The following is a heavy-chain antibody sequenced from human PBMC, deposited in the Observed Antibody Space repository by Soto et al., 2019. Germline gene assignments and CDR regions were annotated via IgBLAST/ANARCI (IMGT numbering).Heavy chain of an antibody. D-gene: IGHD5-18*01. J-gene: IGHJ4*02. CDR2: IDPSDSYT. CDR3: ARRTVTTADY. V-gene: IGHV5-10-1*01. CDR1: GYSFTRYW. Sequence: PVESLKISCKGSGYSFTRYWISWVRQMPGKGLEWMGRIDPSDSYTNYSPSFQGHVTISADKSISTAYLQWSSLKASDTAMYYCARRTVTTADYWGQGTLVTVSS.